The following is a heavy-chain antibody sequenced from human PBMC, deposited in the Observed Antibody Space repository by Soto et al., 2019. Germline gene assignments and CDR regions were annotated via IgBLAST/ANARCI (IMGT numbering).Heavy chain of an antibody. CDR1: GFTFSSYE. J-gene: IGHJ5*02. CDR2: IGSSGSTI. D-gene: IGHD2-2*01. V-gene: IGHV3-48*03. CDR3: ARKICSSTSCHGDWFDP. Sequence: PGGSLRLSCAASGFTFSSYEMNWVRQAPGKGLEWVSYISYIGSSGSTIYYADSVKGRFTISRDNAKNSLYLQMNSLRAEDTAVYYCARKICSSTSCHGDWFDPWGQGTLVTVSS.